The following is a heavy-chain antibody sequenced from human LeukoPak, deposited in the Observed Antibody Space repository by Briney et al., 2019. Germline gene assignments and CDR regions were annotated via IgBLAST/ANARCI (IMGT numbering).Heavy chain of an antibody. Sequence: GGSLRLSCAASGFTFSSHGFYWVRQVPGKGLEWVALIWYDGSNKYYADPVKGRFTLSRDDSKSTVYLQMNSLTDEDTAVYYCARDLGTYGTYSGSRFDPWGQGTQVTVSS. V-gene: IGHV3-33*07. CDR2: IWYDGSNK. J-gene: IGHJ5*02. CDR1: GFTFSSHG. CDR3: ARDLGTYGTYSGSRFDP. D-gene: IGHD4-17*01.